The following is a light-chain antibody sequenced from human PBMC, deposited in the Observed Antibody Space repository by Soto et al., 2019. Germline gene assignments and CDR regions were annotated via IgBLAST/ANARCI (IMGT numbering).Light chain of an antibody. Sequence: EIVLTQSPGTLYLSPGERATLSCRASQSVSSSYLAWYQQKPGQDPRLLIYGASSRAACIPDRFSGSGSGTDFTVTISRLEPEDLAVYYGQQYGSPPLTFGGGTKVEIK. J-gene: IGKJ4*01. CDR2: GAS. CDR3: QQYGSPPLT. V-gene: IGKV3-20*01. CDR1: QSVSSSY.